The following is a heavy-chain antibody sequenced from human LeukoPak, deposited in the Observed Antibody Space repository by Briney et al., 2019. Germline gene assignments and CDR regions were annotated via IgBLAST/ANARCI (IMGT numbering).Heavy chain of an antibody. Sequence: GASVKVSCKASGYTFTVYYMHWVRQAPGQGLEWMGRINPNSGGTNYAQKFQGRVTMTRDTSISTAYMELSRLRSDDTAVYYCAREGAVAGNLDYWGQGTLVTVSS. CDR3: AREGAVAGNLDY. J-gene: IGHJ4*02. V-gene: IGHV1-2*06. CDR1: GYTFTVYY. D-gene: IGHD6-19*01. CDR2: INPNSGGT.